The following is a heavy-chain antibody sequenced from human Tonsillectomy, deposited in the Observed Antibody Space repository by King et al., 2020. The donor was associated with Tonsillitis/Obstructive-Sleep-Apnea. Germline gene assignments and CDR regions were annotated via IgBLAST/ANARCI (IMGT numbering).Heavy chain of an antibody. CDR3: AKDSSGSYLIKFLDY. Sequence: QLVQSGGVVVQPGGSLRLSCAASGFTFDDYTMHWVRQAPGKGLEWVSLISWDGGSTYYADSVKGRFTISRDKSKNSLYLQMNSLRTEDTALYYCAKDSSGSYLIKFLDYWGQGTLVTVSS. V-gene: IGHV3-43*01. CDR1: GFTFDDYT. J-gene: IGHJ4*02. D-gene: IGHD1-26*01. CDR2: ISWDGGST.